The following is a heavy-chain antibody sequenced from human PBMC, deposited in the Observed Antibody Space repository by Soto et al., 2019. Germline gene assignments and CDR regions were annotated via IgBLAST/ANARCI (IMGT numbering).Heavy chain of an antibody. CDR2: IKSKTDGGTT. D-gene: IGHD3-10*01. CDR1: GFTFSNAW. J-gene: IGHJ4*02. V-gene: IGHV3-15*01. Sequence: EVQLVESGGGLVKPGGSLRLSCAASGFTFSNAWMSWVRQAPGKGLEWVGRIKSKTDGGTTDYAAPVKGRFTISRDDSKNTLYLQMNSLKTEDTAVYYCTSGTMVRGVSLYWGQGTLVTVSS. CDR3: TSGTMVRGVSLY.